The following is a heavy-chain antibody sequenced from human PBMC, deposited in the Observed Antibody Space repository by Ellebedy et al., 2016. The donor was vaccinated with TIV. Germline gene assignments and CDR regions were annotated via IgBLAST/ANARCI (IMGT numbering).Heavy chain of an antibody. CDR3: AKGRRMVYSTGGLDY. Sequence: GESLKISCAASGFTFSSYAMRWVRQAPGKGLEWVSGISGSGGSTYYADSVKGRFTISRDNSKNTLYLQMNSLRAEDTAVYYCAKGRRMVYSTGGLDYWGQGTLVTVSS. V-gene: IGHV3-23*01. CDR2: ISGSGGST. CDR1: GFTFSSYA. J-gene: IGHJ4*02. D-gene: IGHD2-8*01.